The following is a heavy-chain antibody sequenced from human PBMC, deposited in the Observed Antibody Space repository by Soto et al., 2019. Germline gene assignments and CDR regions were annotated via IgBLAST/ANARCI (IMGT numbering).Heavy chain of an antibody. CDR1: GGTFSGYA. D-gene: IGHD2-15*01. CDR2: IIPIFGTA. CDR3: ARDCSGGSCYLPTDYYYYGMDV. V-gene: IGHV1-69*01. Sequence: VKVSCKASGGTFSGYAISWVRQAPGQGLEWMGGIIPIFGTANYAQKFQGRVTITADESTSTAYMELSSLRSEDTAVYYCARDCSGGSCYLPTDYYYYGMDVWGQGTTVTVSS. J-gene: IGHJ6*02.